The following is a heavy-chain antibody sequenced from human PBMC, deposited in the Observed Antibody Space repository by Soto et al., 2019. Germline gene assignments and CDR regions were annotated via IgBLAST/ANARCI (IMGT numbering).Heavy chain of an antibody. J-gene: IGHJ4*02. CDR1: GGSISCSY. CDR2: IYDTGISSYTPST. CDR3: EGQVNDGVTWSSGFGF. V-gene: IGHV4-59*01. D-gene: IGHD1-1*01. Sequence: PSETLSLTCTVSGGSISCSYWSWIRRPPGKGLEWIAYIYDTGISSYTPSTSYNPSLSRRVTMTLDTPKRQFSLELTSVTAEDTGVYSCEGQVNDGVTWSSGFGFWGQGIPVS.